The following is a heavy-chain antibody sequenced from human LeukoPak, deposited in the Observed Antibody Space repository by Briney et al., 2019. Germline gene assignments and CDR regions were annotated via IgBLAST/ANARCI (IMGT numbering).Heavy chain of an antibody. D-gene: IGHD3-16*01. V-gene: IGHV3-48*03. CDR2: ISSSGSTI. CDR3: AREGVGLGEPLDY. J-gene: IGHJ4*02. Sequence: PGGSLRLPCAASGFTFSSYEMNWVRQAPGKGLEWVSYISSSGSTIYYADSVKGRFTISRDNAKNSLYLQMNSLRAEDTAVYYCAREGVGLGEPLDYWGQGTLVTVSS. CDR1: GFTFSSYE.